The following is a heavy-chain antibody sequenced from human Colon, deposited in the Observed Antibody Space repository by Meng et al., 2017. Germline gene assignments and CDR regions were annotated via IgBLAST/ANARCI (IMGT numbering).Heavy chain of an antibody. J-gene: IGHJ5*01. D-gene: IGHD2-2*01. Sequence: PLALIGADAAEPGASVKFTCKASGYTFTSSDINWVRQATGRGLEWLGWMNPTNGNTGSAQKFQGRVSMTRDTSIGTAYMELSGLTSEDTAVYYCARTAMLDSWGQGTLVTVSS. CDR3: ARTAMLDS. CDR1: GYTFTSSD. V-gene: IGHV1-8*01. CDR2: MNPTNGNT.